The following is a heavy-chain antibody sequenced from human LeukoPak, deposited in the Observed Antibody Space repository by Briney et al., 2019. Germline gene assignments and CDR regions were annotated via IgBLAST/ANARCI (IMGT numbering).Heavy chain of an antibody. V-gene: IGHV1-69*06. D-gene: IGHD6-13*01. CDR3: ARARAAAGTLFDY. CDR2: IIPIFGTA. Sequence: SVKVSCTASGVTFSSYAMSWVRQAPGQGLEWVGGIIPIFGTANYEQEVQGRVTITVDKTTSPAYIELSSLRSEDTAVYYWARARAAAGTLFDYGGQGTLVNVPS. CDR1: GVTFSSYA. J-gene: IGHJ4*02.